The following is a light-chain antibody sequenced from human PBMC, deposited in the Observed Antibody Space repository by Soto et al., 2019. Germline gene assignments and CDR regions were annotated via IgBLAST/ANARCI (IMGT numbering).Light chain of an antibody. Sequence: DIQMTQSPSTLSASVGDRVTITCRASQSIGKWLAWYQQKPMKAPDLLIYDASSLERGVPSRFSGSGSGTEFTLTISGLQPDDFATYYCQQYHSYSPWTFGQGTKVDIK. CDR1: QSIGKW. CDR2: DAS. J-gene: IGKJ1*01. V-gene: IGKV1-5*01. CDR3: QQYHSYSPWT.